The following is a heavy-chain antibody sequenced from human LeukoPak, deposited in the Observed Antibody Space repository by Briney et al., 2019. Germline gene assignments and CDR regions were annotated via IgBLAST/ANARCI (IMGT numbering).Heavy chain of an antibody. Sequence: SETLSLTCTVSGGSIRSSYYYWGWIRQPPGKGLEWIGSIYDSGSTYYNPSLKSRVTISVDTSKNQFSLKLNSVTAADTAVYFCAKNYGPWGQGTLVNGSS. CDR3: AKNYGP. CDR1: GGSIRSSYYY. CDR2: IYDSGST. D-gene: IGHD3-16*01. J-gene: IGHJ5*02. V-gene: IGHV4-39*01.